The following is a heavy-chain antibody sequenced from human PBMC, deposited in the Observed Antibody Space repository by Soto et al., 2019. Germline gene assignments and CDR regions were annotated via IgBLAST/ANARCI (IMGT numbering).Heavy chain of an antibody. V-gene: IGHV2-5*02. CDR1: GFSLSTSGVG. D-gene: IGHD3-16*01. CDR3: AHSALHMITFGGVGVTGYDY. Sequence: QITLKESGPTLVKPTQTLTLTCTFSGFSLSTSGVGVGWIRQPPGKALEWLALIYWDDDKRYSPSLKSRPTITKDTSKTQVVLTMTNMDPVDTATYYCAHSALHMITFGGVGVTGYDYWGQGTLVTVSS. J-gene: IGHJ4*02. CDR2: IYWDDDK.